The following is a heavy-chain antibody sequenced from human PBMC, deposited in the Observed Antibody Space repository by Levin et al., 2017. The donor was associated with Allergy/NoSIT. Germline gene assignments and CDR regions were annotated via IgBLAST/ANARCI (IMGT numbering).Heavy chain of an antibody. J-gene: IGHJ6*03. CDR2: ISSSGDTI. V-gene: IGHV3-48*01. CDR1: GFTFSYYS. D-gene: IGHD6-19*01. Sequence: PGGSLRLSCEVSGFTFSYYSMNWVRQAPGKGLEWVSYISSSGDTIYYADSVRGRFTLSIDNAKNSLYLQMNSLRAEDTAVYYCARPPQWLGYMDVWGKGTTVTVSS. CDR3: ARPPQWLGYMDV.